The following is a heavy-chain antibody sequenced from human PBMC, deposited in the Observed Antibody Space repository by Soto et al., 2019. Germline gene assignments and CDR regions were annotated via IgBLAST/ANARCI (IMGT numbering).Heavy chain of an antibody. CDR1: GFTFSSYA. V-gene: IGHV3-23*01. J-gene: IGHJ4*02. Sequence: EVQLLESGGGLVQPGRSLRLSCAASGFTFSSYAMSWVRQAPGKGLEWVSAISGSGGTTYYADSVKGRFTISRDNSKNTLLLQMNSLRAEDTAVYYCAKFFVETGGSSGWPWSFHYWGQGTLVTVSS. CDR3: AKFFVETGGSSGWPWSFHY. D-gene: IGHD6-25*01. CDR2: ISGSGGTT.